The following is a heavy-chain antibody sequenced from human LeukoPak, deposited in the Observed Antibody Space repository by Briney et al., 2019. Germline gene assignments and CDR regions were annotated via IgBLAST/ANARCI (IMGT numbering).Heavy chain of an antibody. J-gene: IGHJ4*02. V-gene: IGHV3-23*01. CDR1: GFTFSSYA. D-gene: IGHD2-21*02. CDR3: AKGGLVVVTAGYFDY. CDR2: ISGSGGST. Sequence: GGSLRLSCAASGFTFSSYAMSWVRQAPGKGLEWVSAISGSGGSTYYADSVKGRFTISRDNSKNTLYLQMNSLRAEDTAVYYCAKGGLVVVTAGYFDYWGQGTLVTVSS.